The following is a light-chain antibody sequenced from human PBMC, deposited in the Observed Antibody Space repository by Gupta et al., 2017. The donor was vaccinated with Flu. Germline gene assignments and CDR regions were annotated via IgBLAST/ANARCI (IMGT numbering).Light chain of an antibody. CDR3: QQLNSYPGT. CDR1: QGISNY. CDR2: DAS. J-gene: IGKJ1*01. Sequence: PSFLSASVGDRVTITCRASQGISNYLDWYQQKPGKAPKLLIYDASTLRSGVPSRFSGSGSWADFTLTISSLQPEDFATYYCQQLNSYPGTFGQGTKVEIK. V-gene: IGKV1-9*01.